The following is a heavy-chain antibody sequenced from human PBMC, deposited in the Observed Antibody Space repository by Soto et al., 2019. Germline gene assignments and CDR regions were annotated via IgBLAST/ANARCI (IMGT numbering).Heavy chain of an antibody. CDR1: GGSISSGGYY. CDR2: IYYSGST. V-gene: IGHV4-31*03. Sequence: KPSETLSLTCTVSGGSISSGGYYWSWIRQHPLKGPEWIGYIYYSGSTYYNPSLKSRVTISVDTSKNQFSLKLSSVTAADTAVYYCARVSAVGRGDYVNWFDPWGQGTQFTVAS. J-gene: IGHJ5*02. D-gene: IGHD4-17*01. CDR3: ARVSAVGRGDYVNWFDP.